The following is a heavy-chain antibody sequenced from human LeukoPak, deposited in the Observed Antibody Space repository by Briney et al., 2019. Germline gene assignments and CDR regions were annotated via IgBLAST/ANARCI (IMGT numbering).Heavy chain of an antibody. V-gene: IGHV3-23*01. CDR2: ISSSGSGGNT. Sequence: GGSLRLFCVASGVTLSNYAMSWARQAPGKGLEWVSGISSSGSGGNTYYADSVKGRFTISRDNSKNTLYLQMNSLRAEDTAIYYCAKDRRLPWDYFDSWGQGTLVTVSS. J-gene: IGHJ4*02. CDR3: AKDRRLPWDYFDS. D-gene: IGHD5-12*01. CDR1: GVTLSNYA.